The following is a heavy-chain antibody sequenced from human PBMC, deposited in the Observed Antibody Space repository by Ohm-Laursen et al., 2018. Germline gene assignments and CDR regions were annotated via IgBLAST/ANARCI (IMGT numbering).Heavy chain of an antibody. Sequence: ASVKVSCKASGYTFTSYYMHWVRQAPGQGLEWMGIINPSGGSTSYAQKLQGRVTMTTDTSTSTAYMELRSLRSDDTAVYYCAGYNYYYYGMDVWGQGTTVTVSS. CDR3: AGYNYYYYGMDV. J-gene: IGHJ6*02. CDR1: GYTFTSYY. V-gene: IGHV1-46*01. CDR2: INPSGGST.